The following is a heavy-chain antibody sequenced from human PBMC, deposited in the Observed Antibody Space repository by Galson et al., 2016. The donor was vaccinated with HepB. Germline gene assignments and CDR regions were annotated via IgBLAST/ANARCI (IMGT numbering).Heavy chain of an antibody. Sequence: SETLSLTCTVPGGSVSSFSWIWIRQSPGRGLEWIGFIDDSGGPKYNAALKSRVTTSVDMFKNQFSLKMSSVTAADTAVYFCARWRGLTGNAFDIWGQGTMITVSS. J-gene: IGHJ3*02. CDR3: ARWRGLTGNAFDI. CDR1: GGSVSSFS. V-gene: IGHV4-59*02. D-gene: IGHD7-27*01. CDR2: IDDSGGP.